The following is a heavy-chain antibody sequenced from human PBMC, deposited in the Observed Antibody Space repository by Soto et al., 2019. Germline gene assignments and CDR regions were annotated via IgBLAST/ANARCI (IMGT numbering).Heavy chain of an antibody. CDR3: AGRTYYYDSSGYYRDY. J-gene: IGHJ4*02. CDR2: IYYSGST. V-gene: IGHV4-39*01. Sequence: QLQLQESGPGLVKPLETLSLTCTVSGGSISSSSYYWGWIRQPPGKGLESIGSIYYSGSTYYNPSLKSRVTISVDTSKNQFSLKLSSVTAADTAVYYCAGRTYYYDSSGYYRDYWGQGTLVTVSS. D-gene: IGHD3-22*01. CDR1: GGSISSSSYY.